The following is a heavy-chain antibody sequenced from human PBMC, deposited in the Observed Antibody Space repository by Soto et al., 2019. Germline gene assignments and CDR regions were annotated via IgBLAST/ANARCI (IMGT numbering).Heavy chain of an antibody. J-gene: IGHJ4*02. CDR2: IRSKAYGGTT. CDR1: GFTFGDYA. CDR3: TRGDTICDYGVY. V-gene: IGHV3-49*04. Sequence: GGSLRLSCTASGFTFGDYAMSWVRQAPGKGLEWVGFIRSKAYGGTTEYAASVKGRFTISRDDSKSIAYLQMNSLKTEDTAVYYCTRGDTICDYGVYWGQGTLVTVSS. D-gene: IGHD3-10*01.